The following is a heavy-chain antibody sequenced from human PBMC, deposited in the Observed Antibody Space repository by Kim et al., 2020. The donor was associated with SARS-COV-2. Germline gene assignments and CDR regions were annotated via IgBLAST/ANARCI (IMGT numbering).Heavy chain of an antibody. Sequence: NRSGCGTTYAPTFHGRVTMTGDTSTNTVYMQLRSLRPDDTAVYYCAKEGGHWGQGTLVTVSS. CDR3: AKEGGH. J-gene: IGHJ4*02. V-gene: IGHV1-46*01. D-gene: IGHD3-16*01. CDR2: NRSGCGT.